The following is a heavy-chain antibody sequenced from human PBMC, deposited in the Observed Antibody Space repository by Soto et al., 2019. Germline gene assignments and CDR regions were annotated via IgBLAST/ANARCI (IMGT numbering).Heavy chain of an antibody. CDR2: MYVTGAV. CDR3: ARLRIATNNYKWFDP. D-gene: IGHD2-21*01. V-gene: IGHV4-31*03. Sequence: PSETLSLTCSVSGAALNSGNYYWSWIRQVPGKGLEWIGHMYVTGAVDYNPCLRDRITISQDTSERQCSLNLRLVTAADTAVYYCARLRIATNNYKWFDPWGQGTLVTVSS. J-gene: IGHJ5*02. CDR1: GAALNSGNYY.